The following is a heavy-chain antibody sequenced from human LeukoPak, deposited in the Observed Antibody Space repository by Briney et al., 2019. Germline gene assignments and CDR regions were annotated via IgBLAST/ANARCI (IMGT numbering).Heavy chain of an antibody. Sequence: PGGSLRLSCGASGFTFSSHWMSWVRQAPGKGLEWVAIINPDGSGGSFVDSVKGRFTISRDNAKNSLFLQMSSLRAEDTAVYYCARGATYGGSDYWGQGTLVTVSS. J-gene: IGHJ4*02. D-gene: IGHD4-23*01. CDR1: GFTFSSHW. CDR3: ARGATYGGSDY. CDR2: INPDGSGG. V-gene: IGHV3-7*01.